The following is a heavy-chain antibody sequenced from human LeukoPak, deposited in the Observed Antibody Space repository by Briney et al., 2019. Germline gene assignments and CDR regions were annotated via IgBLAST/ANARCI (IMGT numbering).Heavy chain of an antibody. V-gene: IGHV4-59*01. CDR1: GGSISRNY. Sequence: PSETLSLTCTVSGGSISRNYWSWIRQPPGKGLEWIGYIYYSGSTNYNPSLKSRVTISVDTSNNQFSLKLSSVTAADTAVYYCARGRRSKIVGATRDAFDIWGQGTMVTVSS. CDR2: IYYSGST. D-gene: IGHD1-26*01. J-gene: IGHJ3*02. CDR3: ARGRRSKIVGATRDAFDI.